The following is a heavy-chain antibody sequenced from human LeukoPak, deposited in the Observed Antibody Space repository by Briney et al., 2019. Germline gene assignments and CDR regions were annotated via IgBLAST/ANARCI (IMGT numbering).Heavy chain of an antibody. CDR2: IYYSGST. D-gene: IGHD7-27*01. J-gene: IGHJ4*02. CDR3: AREASRWNLSGGDY. CDR1: GGSISSGDYY. V-gene: IGHV4-30-4*08. Sequence: SETLSLTCTVSGGSISSGDYYWSWIRQPPGKGPEWIGYIYYSGSTYYNPSLKSRVTISVDTSKNQFSLKLSSVTAADTAVYYCAREASRWNLSGGDYWGQGTLVTVSS.